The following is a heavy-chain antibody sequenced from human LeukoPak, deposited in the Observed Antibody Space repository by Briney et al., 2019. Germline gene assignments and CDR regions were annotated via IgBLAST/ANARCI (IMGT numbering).Heavy chain of an antibody. V-gene: IGHV1-46*01. J-gene: IGHJ6*03. Sequence: GASVKVSCKASGYTFTSYYMHWMRQAPGQGPEWMGIINPRGGSTDYAQKFQGRVTMTRDMSTSTVYMELSSLRSEDTAVYYCARDPGTAVTTRFVVYYYYMDVWGKGTTVTVSS. CDR1: GYTFTSYY. CDR3: ARDPGTAVTTRFVVYYYYMDV. D-gene: IGHD4-17*01. CDR2: INPRGGST.